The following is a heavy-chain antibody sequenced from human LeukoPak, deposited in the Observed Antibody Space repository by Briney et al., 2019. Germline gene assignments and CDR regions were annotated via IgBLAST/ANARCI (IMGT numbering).Heavy chain of an antibody. CDR1: GFTFSSYC. Sequence: GGSLRLSCVASGFTFSSYCMHWVRQAPGKGLEWVSAISGSGGSTYYAGSVEGRFTISRDNSKNTLYLQMNSLRADDTAVYYCAKSHHVTAIDYWGQGTLVTVSS. D-gene: IGHD2-21*02. V-gene: IGHV3-23*01. J-gene: IGHJ4*02. CDR3: AKSHHVTAIDY. CDR2: ISGSGGST.